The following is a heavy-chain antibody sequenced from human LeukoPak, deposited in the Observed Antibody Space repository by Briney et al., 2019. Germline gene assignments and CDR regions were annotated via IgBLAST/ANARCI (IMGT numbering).Heavy chain of an antibody. CDR3: ARSAGITGTRAWFDP. CDR1: GGSISSYY. CDR2: IYYSGST. D-gene: IGHD1-20*01. J-gene: IGHJ5*02. Sequence: KPSGTLSLTCTVSGGSISSYYWSWIRQPPGKGLEWIGYIYYSGSTNYNPSLKSRVTISVDTSKNQFSLKLSSVTAADTAVYYCARSAGITGTRAWFDPWGQGTLVTVSS. V-gene: IGHV4-59*08.